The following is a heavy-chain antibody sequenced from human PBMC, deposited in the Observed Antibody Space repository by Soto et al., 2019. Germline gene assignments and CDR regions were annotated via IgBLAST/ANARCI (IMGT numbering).Heavy chain of an antibody. V-gene: IGHV4-39*01. CDR2: IYYSGST. Sequence: SETLCLTCTVSGGSITSSSYYWGWLRQPPVKGLEWIGHIYYSGSTYYNPSLKSRVTISVDTSKNQFSLKLSSVTAADTAVYYCMLGSGWKDFDYWGQGTLVTVS. J-gene: IGHJ4*02. CDR3: MLGSGWKDFDY. D-gene: IGHD3-22*01. CDR1: GGSITSSSYY.